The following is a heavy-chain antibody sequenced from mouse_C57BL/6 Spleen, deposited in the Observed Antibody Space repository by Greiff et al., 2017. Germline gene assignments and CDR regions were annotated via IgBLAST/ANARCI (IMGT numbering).Heavy chain of an antibody. CDR2: INPSSGYT. J-gene: IGHJ4*01. CDR1: GYTFTSYT. Sequence: VQLQESGAELARPGASVKMSCKASGYTFTSYTMHWVKQRPGQGLEWIGYINPSSGYTKYNQKFKDKATLTADKSSSTAYMQLSSLTSEDSAVYYCARRTNWYAMDYWGQGTSVTVSS. V-gene: IGHV1-4*01. D-gene: IGHD4-1*01. CDR3: ARRTNWYAMDY.